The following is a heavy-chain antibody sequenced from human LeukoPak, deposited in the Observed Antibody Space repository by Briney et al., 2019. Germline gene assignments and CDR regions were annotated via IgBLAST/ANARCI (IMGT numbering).Heavy chain of an antibody. D-gene: IGHD4-17*01. CDR3: ARGALDPETVTNYFEY. J-gene: IGHJ4*02. CDR2: INPSSGDT. Sequence: ASVKVSCKASGYTFSVHYMQWVRQAPGQGFEWLGWINPSSGDTSYARKFRGRVTMTRDMSLSTAYMELRRLTYDDTAVYYCARGALDPETVTNYFEYWAQGTLVTVSS. CDR1: GYTFSVHY. V-gene: IGHV1-2*02.